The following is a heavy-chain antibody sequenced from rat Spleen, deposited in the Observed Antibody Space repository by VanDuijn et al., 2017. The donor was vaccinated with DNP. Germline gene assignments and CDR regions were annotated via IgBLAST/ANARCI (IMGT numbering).Heavy chain of an antibody. J-gene: IGHJ2*01. CDR2: INKDSRTI. V-gene: IGHV4-2*01. CDR3: AKGPNYGGWSDYFDY. D-gene: IGHD1-11*01. Sequence: EVKLVESGGGLVQPGRSLNLSCTASGFNFNDYWMGWVRQAPGRGLEWIGEINKDSRTIKYSPSLKDKFSISRDNAQNTLYLQMNKLGSEDTAIYYCAKGPNYGGWSDYFDYWGQGVMVTVSS. CDR1: GFNFNDYW.